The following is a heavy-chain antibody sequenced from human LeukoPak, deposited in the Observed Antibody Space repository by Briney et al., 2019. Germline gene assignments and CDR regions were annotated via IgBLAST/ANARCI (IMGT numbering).Heavy chain of an antibody. Sequence: SETLSPTCAVYGGSFSGYYWSWIRQPPGKGLEWIGEINHSGSTNYNPSLKSRVTISVDTSKNQFSLKLSSVTAADTAVYYCARPTRKTYYYGSGYALDIWGQGTMVTVSS. D-gene: IGHD3-10*01. CDR1: GGSFSGYY. CDR2: INHSGST. CDR3: ARPTRKTYYYGSGYALDI. V-gene: IGHV4-34*01. J-gene: IGHJ3*02.